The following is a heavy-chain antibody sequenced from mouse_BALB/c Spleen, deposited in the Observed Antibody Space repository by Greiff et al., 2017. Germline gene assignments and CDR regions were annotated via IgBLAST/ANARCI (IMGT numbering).Heavy chain of an antibody. J-gene: IGHJ3*01. CDR3: ARGYYGSSPFAY. D-gene: IGHD1-1*01. Sequence: QVQLQQSGAELAKPGASVKMSCKASGYTFTSYWMHWVKQRPGQGLEWIGYINPSTGYTEYNQKFKDKATLTADKSSSTAYMQLSSLTSEDSAVYYCARGYYGSSPFAYWGQGTLVTVSA. V-gene: IGHV1-7*01. CDR2: INPSTGYT. CDR1: GYTFTSYW.